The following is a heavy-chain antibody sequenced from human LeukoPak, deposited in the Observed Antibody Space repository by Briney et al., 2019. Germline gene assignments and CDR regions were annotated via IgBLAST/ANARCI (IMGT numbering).Heavy chain of an antibody. V-gene: IGHV4-59*01. Sequence: PSETLSLTCNVSGASLSSYFWSWIRQPPGKGLEWIGYIYYDGYPNYSPSLRSRITISVEKSKSQFSLNLRSVTAADTALYFCAGTELGYCTVTGCPLESWGQETLVTVSS. CDR3: AGTELGYCTVTGCPLES. J-gene: IGHJ4*02. CDR1: GASLSSYF. CDR2: IYYDGYP. D-gene: IGHD2-8*02.